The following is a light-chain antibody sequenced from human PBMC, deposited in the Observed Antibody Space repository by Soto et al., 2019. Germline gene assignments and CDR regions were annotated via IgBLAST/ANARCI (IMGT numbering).Light chain of an antibody. CDR1: QSVTSSY. Sequence: ENVLTQSPGTLSLSPGERATLSCRASQSVTSSYLARYQQKPGQAPRLLIYGASSRATGIPDRFSGSGSGTDFTLTITRLEPEDFAEYYCQQYGSSPSTFGGGTKVEIK. CDR2: GAS. J-gene: IGKJ4*01. CDR3: QQYGSSPST. V-gene: IGKV3-20*01.